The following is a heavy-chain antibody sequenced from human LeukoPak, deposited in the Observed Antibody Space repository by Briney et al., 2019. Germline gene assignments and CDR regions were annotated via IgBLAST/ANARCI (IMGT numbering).Heavy chain of an antibody. CDR2: IKGKSDVGKSKSDGGTT. D-gene: IGHD3-10*01. Sequence: PGGSLRLSCVTSGFTFNNAWMTWVRQAPGKGLEWVGHIKGKSDVGKSKSDGGTTDYAAPVKGRFTILRDDSRNILYLQMNGLKTEDTGVYYCATEGTINLARGSRGPLGYFSYMDVWGKGTTVTVSS. CDR3: ATEGTINLARGSRGPLGYFSYMDV. V-gene: IGHV3-15*01. J-gene: IGHJ6*03. CDR1: GFTFNNAW.